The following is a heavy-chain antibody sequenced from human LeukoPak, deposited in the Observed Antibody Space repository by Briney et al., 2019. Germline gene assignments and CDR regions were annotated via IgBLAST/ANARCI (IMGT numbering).Heavy chain of an antibody. J-gene: IGHJ2*01. CDR3: VRGLTTVATWLYL. CDR2: ISPNSGDT. Sequence: ASVKVSCAASGYTFTGYLMHWVRQAPGQGLEWMGWISPNSGDTKYAQNFQGRVTMTRDTSISTAYMEVSRLRSDDTAIYYCVRGLTTVATWLYLWGRGTLVTVSS. D-gene: IGHD4-17*01. CDR1: GYTFTGYL. V-gene: IGHV1-2*02.